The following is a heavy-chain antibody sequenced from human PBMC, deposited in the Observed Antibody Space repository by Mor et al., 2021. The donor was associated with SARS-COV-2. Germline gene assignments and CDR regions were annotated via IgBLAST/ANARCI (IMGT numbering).Heavy chain of an antibody. CDR3: ARDLRVTMMTLDY. V-gene: IGHV3-30-3*01. CDR2: ISYDGSNK. Sequence: APGKGLEWVAVISYDGSNKYYADSVKGRFTISRDNSKNTLYLQMNSLRAEDTAVYYCARDLRVTMMTLDYWGQGTL. D-gene: IGHD3-22*01. J-gene: IGHJ4*02.